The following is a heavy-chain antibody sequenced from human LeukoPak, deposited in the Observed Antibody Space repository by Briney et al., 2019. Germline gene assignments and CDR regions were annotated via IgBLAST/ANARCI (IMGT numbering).Heavy chain of an antibody. Sequence: GASVKVSCKASGYTFTSYDINWVRQAPGQGLEWMGAIIPIFGTTNYAQKFQDRVTITADKSTSTAYMELSSLRSEDTAVYYCARVVGLTGYSGSWYSGYYYYMDVWGKGTTVTVSS. J-gene: IGHJ6*03. V-gene: IGHV1-69*06. CDR1: GYTFTSYD. D-gene: IGHD6-13*01. CDR2: IIPIFGTT. CDR3: ARVVGLTGYSGSWYSGYYYYMDV.